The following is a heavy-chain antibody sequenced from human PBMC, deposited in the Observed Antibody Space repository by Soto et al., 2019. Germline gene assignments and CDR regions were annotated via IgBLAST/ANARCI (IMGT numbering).Heavy chain of an antibody. CDR3: ARKGSGGSREAFDV. J-gene: IGHJ3*01. Sequence: GESLKISCKASGYKFTTFWLNWVRQTPGKGLEWLRRIDPTDSFTNYSPPVEGQVTISVDRSISTAYLQWNSLQASDTAIYYCARKGSGGSREAFDVWGQGTTVTV. CDR2: IDPTDSFT. V-gene: IGHV5-10-1*04. CDR1: GYKFTTFW. D-gene: IGHD2-15*01.